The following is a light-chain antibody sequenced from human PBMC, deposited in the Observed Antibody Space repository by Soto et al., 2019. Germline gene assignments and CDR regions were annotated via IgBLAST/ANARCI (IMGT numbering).Light chain of an antibody. CDR3: QQTNSFPLT. CDR1: QSISSW. V-gene: IGKV1-12*01. CDR2: ATS. Sequence: DIQMTQSPSTLSASVGDRFTITCLASQSISSWLAWYQQKPGKAPKVLIYATSRLQSGVPSRFSGSGSGTDLTLTISSLQPEDFATYFCQQTNSFPLTFGGGTKVDIK. J-gene: IGKJ4*01.